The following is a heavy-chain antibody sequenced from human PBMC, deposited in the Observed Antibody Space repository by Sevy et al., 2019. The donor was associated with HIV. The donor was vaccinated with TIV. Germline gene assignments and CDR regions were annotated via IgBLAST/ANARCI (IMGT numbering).Heavy chain of an antibody. D-gene: IGHD2-15*01. CDR1: EFTFSDHY. CDR2: IRNRPNSYTT. Sequence: GGSLRLSCAASEFTFSDHYVDWVRQAPGKGLEWVGRIRNRPNSYTTEYAASVKGRFTISRDDSRNSVYLQMNSLKTQDSAVYYCVRGPNCGVGGCQQISPYCLDVWGKGPRSPSP. J-gene: IGHJ6*03. CDR3: VRGPNCGVGGCQQISPYCLDV. V-gene: IGHV3-72*01.